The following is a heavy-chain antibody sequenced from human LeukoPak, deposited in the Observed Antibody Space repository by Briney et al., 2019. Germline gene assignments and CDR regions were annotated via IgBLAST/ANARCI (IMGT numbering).Heavy chain of an antibody. D-gene: IGHD4/OR15-4a*01. CDR2: ISGDGVSP. CDR3: VRDPGAFRYFFDS. J-gene: IGHJ4*02. V-gene: IGHV3-23*01. Sequence: GGSLRLSCAASGFTFSSYAMSWVRQAPGKGLEWVSAISGDGVSPYYADSVRGRFTISRDNSKNTLYLQMNSLRVEDTAVYFCVRDPGAFRYFFDSWGQGTLVTVSS. CDR1: GFTFSSYA.